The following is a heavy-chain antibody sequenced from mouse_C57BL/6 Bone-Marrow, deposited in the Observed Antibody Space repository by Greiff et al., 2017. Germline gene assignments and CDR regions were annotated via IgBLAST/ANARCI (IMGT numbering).Heavy chain of an antibody. J-gene: IGHJ3*01. D-gene: IGHD6-1*01. V-gene: IGHV1-59*01. Sequence: QVQLKQPGAELVRPGTSVKLSCKASGYTFTSYWMHWVKQRPGQGLEWIGVIDPSDSYTNYNQKFKGKATLTVDTSSSPAYMQLSSLTSEDSAVYYCARATFAYWGQGTLVTVSA. CDR2: IDPSDSYT. CDR1: GYTFTSYW. CDR3: ARATFAY.